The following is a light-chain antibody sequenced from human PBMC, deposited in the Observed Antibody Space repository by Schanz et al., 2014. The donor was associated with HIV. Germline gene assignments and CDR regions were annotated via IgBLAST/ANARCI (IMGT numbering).Light chain of an antibody. V-gene: IGLV2-8*01. CDR1: TSDIGGYNY. CDR3: SSYAGSNKNV. Sequence: QSALTQPPSASGSPGQSVTISCTGTTSDIGGYNYVSWYQQHPDKAPQLMIYDVSNRPSGVSNRFSGSKSGNTASLTVSGLQAEDEADYYCSSYAGSNKNVFGTGTKLTVL. J-gene: IGLJ1*01. CDR2: DVS.